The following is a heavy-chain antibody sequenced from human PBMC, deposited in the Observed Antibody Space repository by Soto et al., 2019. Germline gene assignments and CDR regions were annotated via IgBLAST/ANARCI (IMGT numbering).Heavy chain of an antibody. Sequence: QVQLVESGGGVVQPGRSLRLSCAASGFNFSSYVMHWVRQAPGKGLEWLAVIWYDGGNKYYADSVKGRFTISRDNSKNKLYLQMNSLRAEDTAVYYCARDGQWLPRDGLRSSYYFDYWGQGTLVTVSS. CDR2: IWYDGGNK. CDR3: ARDGQWLPRDGLRSSYYFDY. CDR1: GFNFSSYV. D-gene: IGHD6-19*01. V-gene: IGHV3-33*01. J-gene: IGHJ4*02.